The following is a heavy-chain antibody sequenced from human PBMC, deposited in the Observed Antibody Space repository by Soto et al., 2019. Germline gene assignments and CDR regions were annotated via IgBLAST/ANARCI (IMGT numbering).Heavy chain of an antibody. V-gene: IGHV4-39*01. CDR1: GGSISSYY. CDR2: IYYSGST. D-gene: IGHD7-27*01. Sequence: SETLSLTCTVSGGSISSYYWGWIRRPPGKGLEWIGSIYYSGSTYYNPSLKSRVTISVDTSKNQFSLKLSSVTAADTAVYYCARRWGYSFDYWDQGTLVTVSS. J-gene: IGHJ4*02. CDR3: ARRWGYSFDY.